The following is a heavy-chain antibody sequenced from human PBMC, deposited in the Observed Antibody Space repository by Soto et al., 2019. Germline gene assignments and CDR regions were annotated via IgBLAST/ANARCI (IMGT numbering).Heavy chain of an antibody. CDR3: ASLVSVLLWSRTGAFDI. V-gene: IGHV3-7*01. J-gene: IGHJ3*02. CDR2: IKQDGSEK. D-gene: IGHD3-10*01. Sequence: PGGSLRLSCAASGFTFSSYWMSWVRQAPGKGLEWVANIKQDGSEKYYVDSVKGRFTISRDNAKNSLYLQMNSLRAEDTAVYYCASLVSVLLWSRTGAFDIWGQGTMVTVSS. CDR1: GFTFSSYW.